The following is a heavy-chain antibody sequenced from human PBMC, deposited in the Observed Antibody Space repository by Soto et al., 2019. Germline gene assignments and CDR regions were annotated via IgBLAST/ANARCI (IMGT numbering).Heavy chain of an antibody. J-gene: IGHJ4*02. V-gene: IGHV4-30-2*01. CDR3: ARVPDY. D-gene: IGHD2-2*01. CDR2: MYHSGST. CDR1: GGSISSGGYS. Sequence: SETLSLTCAVSGGSISSGGYSWSWIRQPPGKGLEWIGCMYHSGSTYYNPSLKSRVTISIDRSKNQFSLKLSSVTAADTAVYYCARVPDYWSQGILVTVSS.